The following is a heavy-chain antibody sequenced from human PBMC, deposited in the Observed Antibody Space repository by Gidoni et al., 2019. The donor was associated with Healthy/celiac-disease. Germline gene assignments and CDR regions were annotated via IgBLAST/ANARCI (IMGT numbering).Heavy chain of an antibody. D-gene: IGHD6-19*01. CDR3: ARGRGLIAVAEWRGLDY. CDR1: EGACSGYY. CDR2: INHSGST. J-gene: IGHJ4*01. V-gene: IGHV4-34*01. Sequence: QVQLQQWGAGPLKPSETPSLTCAVYEGACSGYYWSRHRQPPGKGLEWIGEINHSGSTNYNPSLNSRVTISVDPSKNHFSLKLRSVTAADTAVYYCARGRGLIAVAEWRGLDYWGHGTLVTVSS.